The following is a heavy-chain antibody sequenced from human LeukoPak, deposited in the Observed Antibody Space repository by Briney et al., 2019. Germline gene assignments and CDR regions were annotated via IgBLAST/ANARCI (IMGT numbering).Heavy chain of an antibody. D-gene: IGHD5-18*01. CDR3: ARTYSYKVFDY. CDR1: GGSISSHY. V-gene: IGHV4-59*11. J-gene: IGHJ4*02. Sequence: SETLSLTCTVSGGSISSHYWSWIRQPPGKGLEWIGYIYYSGSTNYNPSLKSRVTISVDTSKNQFSLKLSSVTAADTAVYYCARTYSYKVFDYWGQGTLVTVSS. CDR2: IYYSGST.